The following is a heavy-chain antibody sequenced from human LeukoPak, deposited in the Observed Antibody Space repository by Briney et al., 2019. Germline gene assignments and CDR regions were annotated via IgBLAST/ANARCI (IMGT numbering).Heavy chain of an antibody. CDR1: GGTFSNYG. Sequence: ASVKVSCKASGGTFSNYGVSWVRQAPGQGLEWMGRIIPILGIANYAQKFQGRVTITADKSTSTAYMELSSLRSEDTAVSYCARAPYSSGWYDEDWFDPWGQGTLVTVSS. CDR3: ARAPYSSGWYDEDWFDP. D-gene: IGHD6-19*01. V-gene: IGHV1-69*04. CDR2: IIPILGIA. J-gene: IGHJ5*02.